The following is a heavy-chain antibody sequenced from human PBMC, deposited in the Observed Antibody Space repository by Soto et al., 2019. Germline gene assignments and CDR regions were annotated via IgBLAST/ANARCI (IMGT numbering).Heavy chain of an antibody. V-gene: IGHV3-23*01. CDR1: GFTFSSYA. Sequence: EVQLLESGGGLVQPGGSLRLSCAASGFTFSSYAMSWVRQAPGEGLEWGSAISGSGGSTYYADSVKGRFTISRDNSQNTLYLQMNSLRAEDTAVYDCAKARSEWEIYDYGGQGTLVTVSS. CDR2: ISGSGGST. J-gene: IGHJ4*02. CDR3: AKARSEWEIYDY. D-gene: IGHD1-26*01.